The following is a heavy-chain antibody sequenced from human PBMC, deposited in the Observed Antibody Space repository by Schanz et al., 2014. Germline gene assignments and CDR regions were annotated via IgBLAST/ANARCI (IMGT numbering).Heavy chain of an antibody. Sequence: EPLVVESGGGLVHPGGSLRLSCAASGFTFRNNWMHWFRQGPGKGLSWVSRIDGEGTDTRYADSVKGRFTISRDNARNMGFLGVRSRSEEEKEGDYRVRDERISSGVWVSHWGQGTLVTVSS. D-gene: IGHD3-22*01. CDR2: IDGEGTDT. CDR1: GFTFRNNW. CDR3: VRDERISSGVWVSH. V-gene: IGHV3-74*01. J-gene: IGHJ4*02.